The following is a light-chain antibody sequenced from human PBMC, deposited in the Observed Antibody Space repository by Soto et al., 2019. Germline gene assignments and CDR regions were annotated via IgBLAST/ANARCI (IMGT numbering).Light chain of an antibody. CDR3: QSYDRRWV. CDR2: GNS. J-gene: IGLJ3*02. Sequence: QSVLTQPPSFSEAPGQTVTISCTRSCSNIGAGFDVHWYQQLPGTAPKLLIYGNSIRPSGVPDRFSGSKSATSASLAITGLQAEDEADYYCQSYDRRWVFGGGTKLTVL. V-gene: IGLV1-40*01. CDR1: CSNIGAGFD.